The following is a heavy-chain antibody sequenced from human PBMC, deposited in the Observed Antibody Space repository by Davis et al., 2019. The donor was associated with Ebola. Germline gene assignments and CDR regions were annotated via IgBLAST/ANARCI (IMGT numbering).Heavy chain of an antibody. V-gene: IGHV3-9*01. Sequence: PGGSLRLSCAASGFTFDDYAMHWVRQVPGKGLEWVSGISWNSGSIGYADSVKGRFTISRDNAKNSLYLQMNSLRAEDTALYYCAKDISVEIWHLGEFDYWGQGTLVTVSS. J-gene: IGHJ4*02. CDR1: GFTFDDYA. D-gene: IGHD3-16*01. CDR3: AKDISVEIWHLGEFDY. CDR2: ISWNSGSI.